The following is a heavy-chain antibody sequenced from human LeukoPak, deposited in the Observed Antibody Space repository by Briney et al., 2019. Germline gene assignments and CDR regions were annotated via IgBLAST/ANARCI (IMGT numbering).Heavy chain of an antibody. CDR1: GFTFGNYW. D-gene: IGHD3-3*01. CDR3: VSGSLQSGYNFDY. V-gene: IGHV3-74*01. Sequence: GGSLRLSCAASGFTFGNYWMHWIRQVPGKGLVWVSHIKYDGSATNYADSVKGRFTISRDNAKNTLYLQMNSLRAEDTAVYYCVSGSLQSGYNFDYWGQGALVTVSS. CDR2: IKYDGSAT. J-gene: IGHJ4*02.